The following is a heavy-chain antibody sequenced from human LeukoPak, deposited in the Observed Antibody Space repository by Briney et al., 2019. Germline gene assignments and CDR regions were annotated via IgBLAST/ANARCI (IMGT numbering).Heavy chain of an antibody. CDR1: GFTFSSYG. CDR2: IWYDGSNK. D-gene: IGHD2-15*01. CDR3: ATLGGLLFDY. V-gene: IGHV3-33*03. J-gene: IGHJ4*02. Sequence: TGGSLRLSCAASGFTFSSYGMHWVRQAPGKGLEWVAVIWYDGSNKYYADSVKGRFTISRDNAKNSLYLQMNSLRAEDTAVYYCATLGGLLFDYWGQGTLVTVSS.